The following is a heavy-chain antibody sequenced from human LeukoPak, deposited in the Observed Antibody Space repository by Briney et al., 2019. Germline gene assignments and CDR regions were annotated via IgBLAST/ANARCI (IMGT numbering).Heavy chain of an antibody. Sequence: SQTLSLACDVSGGSISRGVYYWSWVRRLPGKGLEWIGHIYDNGNTYYNPSLRSRVAISVATSENQISLKVASVTAADTAVYFCARMTMGRDAVGRSYRFGNTWFDAWGQGTLVTVSS. V-gene: IGHV4-31*11. CDR3: ARMTMGRDAVGRSYRFGNTWFDA. CDR1: GGSISRGVYY. D-gene: IGHD3-16*02. CDR2: IYDNGNT. J-gene: IGHJ5*02.